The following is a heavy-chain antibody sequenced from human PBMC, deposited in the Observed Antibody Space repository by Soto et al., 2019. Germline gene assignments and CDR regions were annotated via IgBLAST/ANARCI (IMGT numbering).Heavy chain of an antibody. D-gene: IGHD3-10*01. Sequence: SETLSLTCALSGASIIAYNWWSWVRQPPGKEREWIGEIYHSGNTNFNPPVKSRRIISADASKNQFSLPVTSLTAADTAIYYCARASASAKLRGVVINWGQGTLVTLSS. V-gene: IGHV4-4*02. CDR1: GASIIAYNW. CDR3: ARASASAKLRGVVIN. CDR2: IYHSGNT. J-gene: IGHJ4*02.